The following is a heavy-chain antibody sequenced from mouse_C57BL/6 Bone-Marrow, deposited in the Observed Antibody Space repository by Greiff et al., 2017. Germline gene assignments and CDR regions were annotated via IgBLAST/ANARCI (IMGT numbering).Heavy chain of an antibody. CDR2: IDPANGNT. Sequence: VHVKQSVAELVRPGASVKLSCTASGFNFKNTYMHWVKQRPEQGLEWIGRIDPANGNTKYAPKFQGKATITADTSSNTAYLQLSSLTSEDTAIYYCARAMDYWGQGTSVTGSS. V-gene: IGHV14-3*01. CDR3: ARAMDY. CDR1: GFNFKNTY. J-gene: IGHJ4*01.